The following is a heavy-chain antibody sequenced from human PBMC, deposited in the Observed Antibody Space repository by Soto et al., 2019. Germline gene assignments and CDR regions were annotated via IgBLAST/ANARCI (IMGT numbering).Heavy chain of an antibody. CDR3: AKTDKCNSDSRGWANRFDY. CDR1: GFTFSNYV. D-gene: IGHD6-19*01. Sequence: EVQLLESGGGLVQPGGSLRLSCAASGFTFSNYVMTWLRQAPGKGLEWVSSIRFSVSDTFYADSVKGRFTVSRDNSKNTLFLQMNSLRAEDTAVYYCAKTDKCNSDSRGWANRFDYCGQGTLVTVSS. V-gene: IGHV3-23*01. CDR2: IRFSVSDT. J-gene: IGHJ4*02.